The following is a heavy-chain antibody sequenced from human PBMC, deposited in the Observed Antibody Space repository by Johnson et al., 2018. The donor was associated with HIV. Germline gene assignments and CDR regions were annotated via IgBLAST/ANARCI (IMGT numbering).Heavy chain of an antibody. CDR2: IRYDGSNN. D-gene: IGHD2-15*01. V-gene: IGHV3-30*02. J-gene: IGHJ3*02. CDR1: GLTISDNY. Sequence: QVQLVESGGGLVQPGGSLRLSCAASGLTISDNYMSWVRQAPGKGLEWVAFIRYDGSNNYYADSVKGRFTISRDNSKNTLYLQMDSLRPDDTAVYYCAREAYCSGGSCYDAFDIWGQGTMVTVSS. CDR3: AREAYCSGGSCYDAFDI.